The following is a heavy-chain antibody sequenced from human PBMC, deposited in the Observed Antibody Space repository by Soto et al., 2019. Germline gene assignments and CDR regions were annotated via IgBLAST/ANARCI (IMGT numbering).Heavy chain of an antibody. Sequence: QVQLQQSGPGLVKPSQTLSLTCAISGDSVSSNSAAWNWIRQSPSRGLEWLGRTYYRSKWYNDYAVSVKSRITINPDTSKTQFSLQLNSVTPEDTAVYYCARTRSTSSGWYVSWYFDLWGRGTLVTVSS. J-gene: IGHJ2*01. V-gene: IGHV6-1*01. D-gene: IGHD6-19*01. CDR3: ARTRSTSSGWYVSWYFDL. CDR2: TYYRSKWYN. CDR1: GDSVSSNSAA.